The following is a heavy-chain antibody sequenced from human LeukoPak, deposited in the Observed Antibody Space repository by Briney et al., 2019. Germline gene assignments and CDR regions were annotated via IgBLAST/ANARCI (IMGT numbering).Heavy chain of an antibody. CDR1: GFTFSSYW. CDR3: ARGVVAVATYYYYLDV. J-gene: IGHJ6*03. V-gene: IGHV3-7*01. CDR2: IKQDGSEK. Sequence: GGSLRLSCAASGFTFSSYWMSWVRQAPGKGLEWVANIKQDGSEKYYVDSVKGRFTISRDNAKNSLYLPMNSLGAEDTAVYYCARGVVAVATYYYYLDVWGKGTTVTISS. D-gene: IGHD5-12*01.